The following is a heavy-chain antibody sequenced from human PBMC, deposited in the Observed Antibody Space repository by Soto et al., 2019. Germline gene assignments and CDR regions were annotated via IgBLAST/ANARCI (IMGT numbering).Heavy chain of an antibody. V-gene: IGHV4-39*01. D-gene: IGHD4-4*01. CDR3: ARKGGLGQFNTLQVYYYYYYMDV. J-gene: IGHJ6*03. Sequence: SETLSLTCTVSGGSISSSSYYWGWIRQPPGKGLEWIGSIYYSGSTYYNPSLKSRVTISVDTSKNQFSLKLSSVTAADTAVYYCARKGGLGQFNTLQVYYYYYYMDVWGKGTTVTVSS. CDR2: IYYSGST. CDR1: GGSISSSSYY.